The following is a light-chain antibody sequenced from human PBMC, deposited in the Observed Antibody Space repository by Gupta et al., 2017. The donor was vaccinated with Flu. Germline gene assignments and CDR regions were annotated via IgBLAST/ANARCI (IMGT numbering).Light chain of an antibody. V-gene: IGLV2-14*01. J-gene: IGLJ2*01. CDR1: NSDIGTYNY. CDR2: EVS. Sequence: QSALTQPASVSGSPGQSITIACTGTNSDIGTYNYVSWYQHHPGKAPKLLIYEVSHRPSGVSDRFSGSKSGNTASLTISGLRTDDEADYYCNSHTTTNTHVFGGGSRLTVL. CDR3: NSHTTTNTHV.